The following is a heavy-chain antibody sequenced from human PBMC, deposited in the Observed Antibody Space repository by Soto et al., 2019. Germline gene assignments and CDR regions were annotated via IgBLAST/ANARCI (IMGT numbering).Heavy chain of an antibody. V-gene: IGHV1-69*01. CDR3: ARKRGSGSSDNSYYYGMDV. CDR2: IIPIFGTA. J-gene: IGHJ6*02. Sequence: QVQLVQSGAEVKKPGSSVKVSCKASGGTFSSYAISWVRQAPGQGLEWMGGIIPIFGTANYAQKFQGRVTITADESTSTAYMELSSLRSEDTAVYYCARKRGSGSSDNSYYYGMDVWGQGTTVTVSS. CDR1: GGTFSSYA. D-gene: IGHD3-10*01.